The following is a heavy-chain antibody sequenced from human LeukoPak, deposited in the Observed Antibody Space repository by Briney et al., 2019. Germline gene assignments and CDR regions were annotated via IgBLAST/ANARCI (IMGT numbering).Heavy chain of an antibody. Sequence: SETLSLTCTVSGGYITSSSYYWDWIRQPPGRGLEWIGSIYYSGSTYYNSSLKSRVTLSVDTSKNKFSLKLSSVPAADTAVYYCARDPRSMVRGVMAGYWGQGTLVTVSS. CDR1: GGYITSSSYY. CDR3: ARDPRSMVRGVMAGY. CDR2: IYYSGST. D-gene: IGHD3-10*01. J-gene: IGHJ4*02. V-gene: IGHV4-39*02.